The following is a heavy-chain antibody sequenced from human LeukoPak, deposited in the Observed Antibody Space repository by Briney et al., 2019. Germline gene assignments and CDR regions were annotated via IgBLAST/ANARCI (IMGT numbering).Heavy chain of an antibody. Sequence: SETLSLTCAVYGGSFSGYYWSWIRQPPGKGLEWIGEINHSGSTNYNPSLKSRVTISVDTSKNQFSLKLSSVTAADTAVYYCARLSSPPGPTSYCYYYMDVWGKGTTVTISS. V-gene: IGHV4-34*01. CDR3: ARLSSPPGPTSYCYYYMDV. D-gene: IGHD3-10*01. J-gene: IGHJ6*03. CDR2: INHSGST. CDR1: GGSFSGYY.